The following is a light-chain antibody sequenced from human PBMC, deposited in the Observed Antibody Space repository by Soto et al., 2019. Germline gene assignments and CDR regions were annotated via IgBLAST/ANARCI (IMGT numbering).Light chain of an antibody. J-gene: IGKJ5*01. CDR2: GAS. V-gene: IGKV3-15*01. Sequence: TVMTQSPATLSVSQRERATLACRASQSVSSTLAWCQQKPGQAPRLLIYGASTRATGIPARFSGSGSGTEFTLTISSLQSEDFAVYYCQQYNNWPITFGQGSRLEIK. CDR1: QSVSST. CDR3: QQYNNWPIT.